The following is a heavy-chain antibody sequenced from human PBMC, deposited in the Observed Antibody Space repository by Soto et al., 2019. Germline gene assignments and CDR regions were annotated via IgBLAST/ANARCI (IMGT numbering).Heavy chain of an antibody. CDR1: GGSVESSSC. CDR3: VRVATANRRWMDV. CDR2: IYHSGTF. V-gene: IGHV4-4*02. D-gene: IGHD2-15*01. Sequence: PSETLSLTCAVSGGSVESSSCWSWVRQAPGKGLEWIGEIYHSGTFNYNPSLASRVSVSVDKSTNQFSLNLNSVTAADTAVYYCVRVATANRRWMDVWGQGTTVTVSS. J-gene: IGHJ6*02.